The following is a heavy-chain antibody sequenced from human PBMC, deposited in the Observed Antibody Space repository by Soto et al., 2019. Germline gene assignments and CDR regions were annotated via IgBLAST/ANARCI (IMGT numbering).Heavy chain of an antibody. CDR3: ARDTPLSMIVVVGVDDF. CDR1: GFTLTNEN. CDR2: ISSRSTFI. Sequence: GGSLRLSCTVLGFTLTNENMNWVRQAPGKGLEGVSSISSRSTFINYADSVKGRFTISRDNDKGLVYLQMNSLRAEDTAVYYCARDTPLSMIVVVGVDDFWGQGTLVTVSS. D-gene: IGHD3-22*01. J-gene: IGHJ4*02. V-gene: IGHV3-21*06.